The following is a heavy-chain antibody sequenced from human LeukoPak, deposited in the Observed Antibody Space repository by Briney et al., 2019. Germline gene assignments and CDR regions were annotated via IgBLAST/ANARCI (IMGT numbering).Heavy chain of an antibody. CDR2: ISGSGGST. V-gene: IGHV3-23*01. Sequence: GGSLRLSCAAFGFTFSSYAMSWVRQAPGKGLEWVSAISGSGGSTYYADSVKGRFTTSRDNSKNTLYLQMNSLRAEDTAVYYCARRGIKYGDYGYWGQGTLVTVSS. CDR3: ARRGIKYGDYGY. J-gene: IGHJ4*02. D-gene: IGHD4-17*01. CDR1: GFTFSSYA.